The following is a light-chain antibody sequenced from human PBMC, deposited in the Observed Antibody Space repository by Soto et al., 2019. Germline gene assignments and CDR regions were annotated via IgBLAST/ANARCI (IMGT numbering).Light chain of an antibody. CDR1: QDITNY. V-gene: IGKV1-33*01. J-gene: IGKJ2*01. Sequence: DIQMTQSPSSLSASVGDRVTITCQASQDITNYLDWYQQKPGKAPELLIYDASKLETGVPSRFSGSGSGTDFTFTINSLQPEDIATYYCQQYNNLPYTFGQGTKVDIK. CDR2: DAS. CDR3: QQYNNLPYT.